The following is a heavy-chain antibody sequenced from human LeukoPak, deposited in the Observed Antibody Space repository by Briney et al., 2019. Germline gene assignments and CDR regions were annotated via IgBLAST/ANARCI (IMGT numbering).Heavy chain of an antibody. CDR3: ARDRLDYYGSGNYYYYGLDV. CDR1: GGSTSGYS. V-gene: IGHV4-59*01. CDR2: FYYSGST. D-gene: IGHD3-10*01. Sequence: SETLSLTCTVSGGSTSGYSWSWIRQPPGKGLEWIGCFYYSGSTNYNPSLKSRVTISLDTSKNQFSLNLSSVTAADTAVYYCARDRLDYYGSGNYYYYGLDVWGQGTTVTVSS. J-gene: IGHJ6*02.